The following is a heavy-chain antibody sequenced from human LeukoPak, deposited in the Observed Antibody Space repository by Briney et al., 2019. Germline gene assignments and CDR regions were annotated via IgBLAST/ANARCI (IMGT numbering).Heavy chain of an antibody. J-gene: IGHJ4*02. CDR3: AREVPYYYDSSGYYY. CDR2: ISTDARTI. CDR1: GFAFSSNW. Sequence: GGSLRLSCAASGFAFSSNWMHWVRQAPGKGLVWVSHISTDARTITYAAFVKGRFTISRDNAKNTLYLQMNSLRAEDTAVYYCAREVPYYYDSSGYYYWGQGTLVTVSS. V-gene: IGHV3-74*01. D-gene: IGHD3-22*01.